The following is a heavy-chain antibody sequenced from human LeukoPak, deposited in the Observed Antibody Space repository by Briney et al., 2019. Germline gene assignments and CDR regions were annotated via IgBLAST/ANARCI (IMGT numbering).Heavy chain of an antibody. V-gene: IGHV4-59*08. CDR2: IYYSGST. CDR3: ARLISGVGYFDY. D-gene: IGHD3-10*01. Sequence: SETLSLTCTVSGGSLSSDYWSWIRQPPGQGLEWLGYIYYSGSTNYNPSLKSRVTISVDTSKNQFSLKLTSVIAADTAVYYCARLISGVGYFDYWGQGILVTVSS. CDR1: GGSLSSDY. J-gene: IGHJ4*02.